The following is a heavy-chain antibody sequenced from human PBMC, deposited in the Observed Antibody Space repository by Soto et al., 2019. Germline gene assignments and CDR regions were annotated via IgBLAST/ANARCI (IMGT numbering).Heavy chain of an antibody. CDR2: IYPGDSDT. J-gene: IGHJ4*02. CDR1: GYSFTTYW. Sequence: GESLKISCKGSGYSFTTYWIGWVRQMPGKGLEWMGIIYPGDSDTKYSPSFQGQVTISADKSINTAYLQWSSLQASDSAMYYCARIYSSGSDYWGQGTLVTVSS. CDR3: ARIYSSGSDY. V-gene: IGHV5-51*01. D-gene: IGHD6-19*01.